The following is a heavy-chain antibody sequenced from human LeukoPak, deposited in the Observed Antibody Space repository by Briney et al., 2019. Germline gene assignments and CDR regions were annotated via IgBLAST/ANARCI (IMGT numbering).Heavy chain of an antibody. Sequence: GGSLRLSCAASGFTFSSYGMHWVRQAPGKGLEWGAFIRYDGSNKYYADSVKGRFTISRDNSKNTLYLQMNSLRAEDTAVYYCASKEDDSSGYIDYWGQGTLVTVSS. CDR2: IRYDGSNK. V-gene: IGHV3-30*02. CDR3: ASKEDDSSGYIDY. J-gene: IGHJ4*02. D-gene: IGHD3-22*01. CDR1: GFTFSSYG.